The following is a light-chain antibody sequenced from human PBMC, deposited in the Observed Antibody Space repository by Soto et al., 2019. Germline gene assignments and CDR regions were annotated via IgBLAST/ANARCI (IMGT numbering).Light chain of an antibody. J-gene: IGLJ1*01. CDR3: SSYTSSIYWV. V-gene: IGLV2-14*01. CDR2: DVS. Sequence: QSALTQPASVSGSPGQSITISCTGTSSDVGGYNYVSWYQQHPGNAPKLMIYDVSNRPSGVSNRFSGSKSGNTASLTISGLQAEDEADYYCSSYTSSIYWVFGTGTKLTVL. CDR1: SSDVGGYNY.